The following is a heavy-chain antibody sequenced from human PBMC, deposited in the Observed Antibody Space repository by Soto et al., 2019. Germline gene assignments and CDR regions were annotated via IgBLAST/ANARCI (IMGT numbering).Heavy chain of an antibody. CDR3: ARDRQWLTPEGFDY. D-gene: IGHD6-19*01. V-gene: IGHV1-18*01. CDR1: GGTFSSYA. CDR2: ISAYNGNT. Sequence: QVQLVQSGAEVKKPGSSVKVSCKASGGTFSSYAISWVRQAPGQGLEWMGGISAYNGNTNYAQKLQGRVTMTTDTSTSTAYMELRSLRSDDTAVYYCARDRQWLTPEGFDYWGQGTLVTVSS. J-gene: IGHJ4*02.